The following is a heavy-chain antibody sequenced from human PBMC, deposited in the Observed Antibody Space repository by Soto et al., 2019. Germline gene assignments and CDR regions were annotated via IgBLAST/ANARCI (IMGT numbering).Heavy chain of an antibody. V-gene: IGHV4-4*02. D-gene: IGHD6-13*01. Sequence: KTSETLSLTCAVSGGSISSSNWWSWVRQPPGKGLEWIGEIYHSGSTNYNPSLKSRVTISVDKSKNQFSLKLSSVTAADTAVYYCARYGSSWYMFDPWGQGTLVTVSS. CDR2: IYHSGST. J-gene: IGHJ5*02. CDR3: ARYGSSWYMFDP. CDR1: GGSISSSNW.